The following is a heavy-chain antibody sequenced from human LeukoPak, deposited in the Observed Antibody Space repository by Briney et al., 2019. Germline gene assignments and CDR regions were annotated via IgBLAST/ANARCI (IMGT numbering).Heavy chain of an antibody. V-gene: IGHV4-59*01. CDR2: IYYSGST. CDR1: GGSISSYY. Sequence: WETLSLTCTVSGGSISSYYWSWIRQPPGKGLEWIGYIYYSGSTNYNPSLKSRVTISVDTSKNQFSLKLSSVTAADTAVYYCARDAGGSGFLWFDPWGQGTLVTVSS. CDR3: ARDAGGSGFLWFDP. D-gene: IGHD3-10*01. J-gene: IGHJ5*02.